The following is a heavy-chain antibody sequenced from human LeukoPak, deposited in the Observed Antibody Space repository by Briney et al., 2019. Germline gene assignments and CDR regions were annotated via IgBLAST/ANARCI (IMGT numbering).Heavy chain of an antibody. CDR2: IYPGDSDT. D-gene: IGHD3-22*01. J-gene: IGHJ4*02. V-gene: IGHV5-51*01. CDR1: GYSFTSYW. Sequence: GESLKISCKGSGYSFTSYWIGWVRQMPGKGLEWMGIIYPGDSDTRYSPSFQGQVTISADKSISTAYLQWSSLKASDTAMYYCARISYYDSSGSPGDYWGQGTLVTVSS. CDR3: ARISYYDSSGSPGDY.